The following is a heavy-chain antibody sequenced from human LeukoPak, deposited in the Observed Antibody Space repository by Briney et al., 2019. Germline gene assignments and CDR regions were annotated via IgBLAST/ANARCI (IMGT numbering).Heavy chain of an antibody. CDR3: ARNIVVVPAAIYSRYYYYGMDV. CDR2: INPNSGGT. V-gene: IGHV1-2*02. CDR1: GYTFTGYY. J-gene: IGHJ6*02. Sequence: ASVKVSCKASGYTFTGYYMHWVRQAPGQGLEWMGSINPNSGGTNYAQKFQGRVTMTRDTSISTAYMELSRLRSDDTAVYYCARNIVVVPAAIYSRYYYYGMDVWGHGTTVTVSS. D-gene: IGHD2-2*01.